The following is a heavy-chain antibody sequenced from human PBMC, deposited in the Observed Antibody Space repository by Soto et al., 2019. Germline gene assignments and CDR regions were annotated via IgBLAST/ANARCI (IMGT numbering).Heavy chain of an antibody. J-gene: IGHJ6*02. V-gene: IGHV3-48*02. D-gene: IGHD6-13*01. CDR2: ISSSSSSI. CDR3: ARRYSSTSRTMDV. Sequence: EVQLVESGGGLVQPGGSLRLSCEASGFTFSNYYMTWVRQAPGKGLEWVSYISSSSSSIDYADSVQGRFSISGDNAKSSLYLQMNSLRDEDTAVYYCARRYSSTSRTMDVWGQGTTVTVSS. CDR1: GFTFSNYY.